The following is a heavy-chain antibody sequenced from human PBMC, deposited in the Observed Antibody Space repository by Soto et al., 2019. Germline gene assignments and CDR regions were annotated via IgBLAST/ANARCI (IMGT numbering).Heavy chain of an antibody. V-gene: IGHV3-15*01. J-gene: IGHJ4*02. CDR3: TTGVVVVVAATRDAY. Sequence: ESGGGLVKPGGSLRLSCAASGFTFSNAWISWVRQAPGKGLEWVGRIKSKTDGGTTDYAAPVKGRFTISRDDSKNTLYLQMNSLKTEDTAVYYCTTGVVVVVAATRDAYWGQGPLVTVSS. CDR2: IKSKTDGGTT. D-gene: IGHD2-15*01. CDR1: GFTFSNAW.